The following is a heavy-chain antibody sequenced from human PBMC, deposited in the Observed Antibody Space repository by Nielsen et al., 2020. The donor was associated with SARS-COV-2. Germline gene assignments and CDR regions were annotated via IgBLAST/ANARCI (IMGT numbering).Heavy chain of an antibody. J-gene: IGHJ4*02. CDR2: ITNDERGT. V-gene: IGHV3-74*01. CDR3: VRGPVVEGPLFDY. D-gene: IGHD2-15*01. Sequence: GGSLRLSCAASGFTFSSFHMHWVRQAPGKGLVWVSRITNDERGTTYADSVKGRFTISRDNAKNTLYLQMNSLRAEDTATYYCVRGPVVEGPLFDYWGQGTLVTVSS. CDR1: GFTFSSFH.